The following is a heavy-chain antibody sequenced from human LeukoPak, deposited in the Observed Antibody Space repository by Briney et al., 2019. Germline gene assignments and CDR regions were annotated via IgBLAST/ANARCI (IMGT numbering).Heavy chain of an antibody. J-gene: IGHJ4*02. D-gene: IGHD6-13*01. V-gene: IGHV3-20*04. CDR1: GFTFDDYG. CDR3: AREGIAAAGYYFDY. Sequence: GGSLRLSCAASGFTFDDYGMSWVRQAPGKGLEWVPGINWNGGSTGYADSVKGRFTISRDNAKNSLYLQTNSLRAEDTALYYCAREGIAAAGYYFDYWGQGTLVTVSS. CDR2: INWNGGST.